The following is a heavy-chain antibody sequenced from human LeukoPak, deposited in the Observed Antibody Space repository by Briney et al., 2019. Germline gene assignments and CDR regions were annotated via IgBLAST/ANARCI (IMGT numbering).Heavy chain of an antibody. CDR1: GFPFSSYG. Sequence: GRSLRLSCTASGFPFSSYGMHWVRQAPGKGLVWVTVIWPDGSIKYYADSVKGRFTVSRDNSKNTLYLQMNSLRAEDTAVYYCARHNNAYDWDYWGQGTLVTVSS. J-gene: IGHJ4*02. CDR2: IWPDGSIK. V-gene: IGHV3-33*01. D-gene: IGHD5-12*01. CDR3: ARHNNAYDWDY.